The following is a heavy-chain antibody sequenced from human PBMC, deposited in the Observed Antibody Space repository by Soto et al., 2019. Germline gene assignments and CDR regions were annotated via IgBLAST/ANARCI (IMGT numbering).Heavy chain of an antibody. V-gene: IGHV1-46*01. CDR3: ARFRSGYYYYGMDV. CDR2: INPSGGST. CDR1: GYTYTSYY. Sequence: ASVKVACKASGYTYTSYYMHWVRQANRQGLEWMGIINPSGGSTSYAQKFQGRVTMTRDTSTSTVYMELSSLRSEDTAVYYCARFRSGYYYYGMDVWGQGTTVTVSS. D-gene: IGHD7-27*01. J-gene: IGHJ6*02.